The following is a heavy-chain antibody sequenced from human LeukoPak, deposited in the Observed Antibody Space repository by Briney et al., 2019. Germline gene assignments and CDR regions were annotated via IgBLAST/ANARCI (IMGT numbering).Heavy chain of an antibody. D-gene: IGHD3-10*01. Sequence: GESLKISCKGSGYSFTSYWIGWVRQMPGKGLEWMGIIYPGDSDTRYSPSFQGQVTISADKSISTAYLRWSSLKASDTAMYYCASVIYYGSGSYGFAFDIWGQGTMVTVSS. V-gene: IGHV5-51*01. CDR1: GYSFTSYW. J-gene: IGHJ3*02. CDR3: ASVIYYGSGSYGFAFDI. CDR2: IYPGDSDT.